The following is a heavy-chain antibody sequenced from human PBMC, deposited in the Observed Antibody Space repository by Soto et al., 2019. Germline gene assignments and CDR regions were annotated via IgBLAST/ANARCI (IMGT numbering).Heavy chain of an antibody. V-gene: IGHV3-21*01. Sequence: GGSLRLSCAASGFTFSSYSMNWVRQAPGKGLEWVSSISSSSSYIYYADSVKGRFTISRDNAKNSLYLQMIRLRAEDTAVYYCARDVKAGYSSSWQRGCAFDIWGQGTMVTVSS. CDR1: GFTFSSYS. CDR2: ISSSSSYI. D-gene: IGHD6-13*01. CDR3: ARDVKAGYSSSWQRGCAFDI. J-gene: IGHJ3*02.